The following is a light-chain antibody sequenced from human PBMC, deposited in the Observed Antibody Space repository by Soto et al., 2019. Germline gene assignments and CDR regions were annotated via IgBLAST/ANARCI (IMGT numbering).Light chain of an antibody. Sequence: ETVLTQSPGTLSLSPGERVTLSCRASQSVCNRCLAWYQQKPGQSPRHLIYGASTRATGIPDRFSGSGSGTDFTLTISRLEPEDFAVYYCPHSGTTPWTFGQGTKVGMK. CDR1: QSVCNRC. V-gene: IGKV3-20*01. J-gene: IGKJ1*01. CDR2: GAS. CDR3: PHSGTTPWT.